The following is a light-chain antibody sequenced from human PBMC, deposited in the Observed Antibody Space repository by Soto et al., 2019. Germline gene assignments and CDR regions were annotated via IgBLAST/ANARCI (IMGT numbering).Light chain of an antibody. CDR2: NSN. CDR3: AAWDDSLTGPV. CDR1: RSDIGSNF. Sequence: QSVLSQPPSASATPGQTVIISCSGSRSDIGSNFVNWYQHLPGTAPKLLIYNSNQRPSGVPDRFSGSKSGTSASLAISGLQSEDEADYYCAAWDDSLTGPVFGTGTKVTVL. J-gene: IGLJ1*01. V-gene: IGLV1-44*01.